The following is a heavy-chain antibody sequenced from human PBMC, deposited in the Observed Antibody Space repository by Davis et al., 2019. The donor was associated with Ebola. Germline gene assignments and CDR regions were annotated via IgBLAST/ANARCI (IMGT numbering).Heavy chain of an antibody. CDR3: ARDLRYDSSGYDYYFYMDV. Sequence: PSDTLSLTVTVSGCPISRGGSYWTLIRQHPGKGLEWIGYIYYRGKTYYKPSLKSRVTISLDTSKNQFSLNLYSVTAADTAVYYCARDLRYDSSGYDYYFYMDVWGKGTTVTVSS. D-gene: IGHD3-22*01. J-gene: IGHJ6*03. CDR1: GCPISRGGSY. CDR2: IYYRGKT. V-gene: IGHV4-31*03.